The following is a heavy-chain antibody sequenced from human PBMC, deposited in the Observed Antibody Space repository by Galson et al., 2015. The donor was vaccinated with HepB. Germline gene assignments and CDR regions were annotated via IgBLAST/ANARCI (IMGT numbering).Heavy chain of an antibody. CDR3: AKALYYYGPPLRYGMDV. Sequence: SLRLSCAASGFTFSSYAMSWVRQAPGKGLEWVSAISGSGGSTYYADSVKGRFTISRDNSKNTLYLQMNSLRAEDTAVYYCAKALYYYGPPLRYGMDVWGQGTMVTVSS. CDR2: ISGSGGST. CDR1: GFTFSSYA. D-gene: IGHD3-10*01. J-gene: IGHJ6*02. V-gene: IGHV3-23*01.